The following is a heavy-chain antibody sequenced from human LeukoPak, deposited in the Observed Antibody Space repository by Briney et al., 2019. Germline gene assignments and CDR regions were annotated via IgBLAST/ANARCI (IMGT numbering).Heavy chain of an antibody. V-gene: IGHV3-15*01. D-gene: IGHD3-10*01. J-gene: IGHJ4*02. CDR1: GFTFSNAW. Sequence: GGSLRLSCAASGFTFSNAWMNWVRQAPGKGLEWVGRIKSETGGGTTDYTAPVYGRFTISRDDSKNTLYLQMSSLKTEDTAVYYCTIQGSRAYFDYWGQGTLVTVSS. CDR2: IKSETGGGTT. CDR3: TIQGSRAYFDY.